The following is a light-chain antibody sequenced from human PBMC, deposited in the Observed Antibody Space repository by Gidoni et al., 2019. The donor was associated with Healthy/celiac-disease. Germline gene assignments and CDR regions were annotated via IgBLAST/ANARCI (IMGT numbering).Light chain of an antibody. Sequence: DTQMTQSPSSLSASVGDRVTITSRASQSSSSYLHWYQQKPGKAPKLLIYAASSLQSGVPSRFSGSGSGTDFTLTISSLQPEDFATYYCQQCYSTPLTFGGGTKVEIK. CDR2: AAS. V-gene: IGKV1-39*01. CDR3: QQCYSTPLT. J-gene: IGKJ4*01. CDR1: QSSSSY.